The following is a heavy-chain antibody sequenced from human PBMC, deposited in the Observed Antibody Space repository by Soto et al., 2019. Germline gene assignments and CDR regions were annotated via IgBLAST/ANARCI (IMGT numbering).Heavy chain of an antibody. J-gene: IGHJ6*02. CDR2: IIPIFGTA. V-gene: IGHV1-69*01. CDR3: ARDPAAVTTREYGMDV. D-gene: IGHD4-17*01. CDR1: GGTFSSYA. Sequence: QVQLVQSGDEVKKPGSSVKVSCKASGGTFSSYAISWVRQAPGQGLEWMGGIIPIFGTANYAQKFQGRVTITADESTSTAYMELSSLRSEDTAVYYCARDPAAVTTREYGMDVWGQGTTVTVSS.